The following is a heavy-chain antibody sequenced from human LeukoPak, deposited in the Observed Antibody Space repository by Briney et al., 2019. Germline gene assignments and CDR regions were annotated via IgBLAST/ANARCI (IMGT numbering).Heavy chain of an antibody. D-gene: IGHD3-10*01. Sequence: PGGPRNFSCAASGFTFSSYALSWVRKAQGKGLEWVSAISGSGGSTYYADSVKGRFTISRDNSKNTLYLQMNSLRAEDTAVYYCAPARGVIAYWGQGTLVTVSS. CDR3: APARGVIAY. CDR1: GFTFSSYA. CDR2: ISGSGGST. J-gene: IGHJ4*02. V-gene: IGHV3-23*01.